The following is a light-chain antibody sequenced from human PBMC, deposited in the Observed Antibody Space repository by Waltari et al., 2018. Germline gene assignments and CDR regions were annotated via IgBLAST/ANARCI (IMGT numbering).Light chain of an antibody. CDR3: QVWDSDSNHPV. J-gene: IGLJ3*02. Sequence: SSVLTQPPPVSVAPGKTARITCGGTSHKGVHWYQRKPGQAPVLVIYFDSDRPSGIPERFSGPNSGNTATLTISGVEAGDEADDYCQVWDSDSNHPVFGGGTKLTAL. CDR1: SHKG. V-gene: IGLV3-21*04. CDR2: FDS.